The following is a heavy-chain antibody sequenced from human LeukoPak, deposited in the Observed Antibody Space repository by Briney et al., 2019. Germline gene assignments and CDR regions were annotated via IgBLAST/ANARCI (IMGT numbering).Heavy chain of an antibody. D-gene: IGHD2-2*01. V-gene: IGHV3-23*01. CDR1: GFIFGKYA. J-gene: IGHJ4*02. Sequence: PGGSLRLSCGASGFIFGKYAMSWVRQAPGKGLEWVSGIGSGGVDTICADSVKGRFTISRDNSKNTLSLRMGSLRADDTAIYFCARYLRDSGTSRVTLDHWGQGTLVIVSS. CDR3: ARYLRDSGTSRVTLDH. CDR2: IGSGGVDT.